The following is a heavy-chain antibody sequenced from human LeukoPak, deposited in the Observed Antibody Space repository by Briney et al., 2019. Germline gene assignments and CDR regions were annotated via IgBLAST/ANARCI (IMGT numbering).Heavy chain of an antibody. Sequence: ASVKVSCKASGYTFTSYGISWVRQAPGQGLEWMGIINPSGGSISYAQKFQGRVTMTRDTSTSTVHMELSSLRSEDTAVYYCARAVGDSSGYSQDYWGQGTLVTVSS. CDR1: GYTFTSYG. CDR2: INPSGGSI. CDR3: ARAVGDSSGYSQDY. V-gene: IGHV1-46*01. J-gene: IGHJ4*02. D-gene: IGHD3-22*01.